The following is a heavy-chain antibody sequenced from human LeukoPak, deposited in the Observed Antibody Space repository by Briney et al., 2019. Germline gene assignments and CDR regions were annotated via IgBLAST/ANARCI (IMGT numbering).Heavy chain of an antibody. V-gene: IGHV3-23*01. J-gene: IGHJ4*02. CDR2: ISGSGGST. Sequence: GGSLRLSCAASGFTYSSYAMSWVRQAPGKGLEWVSAISGSGGSTYYADSVKGRFTISRDDSKNTLYLQMNSLRAEDTAVDYCAKFIREVRDLIITYYFDYWGQGTLVTVSS. D-gene: IGHD3-10*01. CDR3: AKFIREVRDLIITYYFDY. CDR1: GFTYSSYA.